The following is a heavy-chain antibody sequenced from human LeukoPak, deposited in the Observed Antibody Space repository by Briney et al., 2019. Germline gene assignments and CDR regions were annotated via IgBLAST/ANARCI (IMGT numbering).Heavy chain of an antibody. V-gene: IGHV1-24*01. D-gene: IGHD3-16*01. CDR3: ATGVYVWGRFDY. J-gene: IGHJ4*02. Sequence: ASVKVSCKVSGYTLTELSMHWVRQAPGKGLEWMGGFDPEDGETIYAQKFQGRVTMTEDTSTDTAYMELSSLRSEDTAVYYCATGVYVWGRFDYWGQGTLVTVSS. CDR2: FDPEDGET. CDR1: GYTLTELS.